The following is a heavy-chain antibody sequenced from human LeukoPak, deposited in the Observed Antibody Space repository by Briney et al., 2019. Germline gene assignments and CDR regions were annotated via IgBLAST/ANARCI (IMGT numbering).Heavy chain of an antibody. CDR1: GFTFSHYG. Sequence: GGSLRLSCAASGFTFSHYGMHWVRQAPGKGLEWVAVIWSDGNNKKYGDSVKGRFTISRDNSNNMLYLQMDSLRPEDTGVYYCAKDPGASVPGFYMDVWGKGTTVIVSS. CDR3: AKDPGASVPGFYMDV. V-gene: IGHV3-30*02. J-gene: IGHJ6*03. CDR2: IWSDGNNK. D-gene: IGHD2-8*02.